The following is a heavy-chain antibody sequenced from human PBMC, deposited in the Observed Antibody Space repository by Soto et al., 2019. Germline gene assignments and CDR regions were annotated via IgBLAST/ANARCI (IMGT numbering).Heavy chain of an antibody. Sequence: ASVKVSCKASGYTFTTYAMHWVRQAPGQRLEWMGWINAGTGSTKYSQKFQGRVTFTRDTSATTAYMDLSSLRSEDTAVYYCARDLVRGVRDDYYYYGMDVWGRGTTVTVSS. J-gene: IGHJ6*02. CDR2: INAGTGST. CDR3: ARDLVRGVRDDYYYYGMDV. CDR1: GYTFTTYA. V-gene: IGHV1-3*01. D-gene: IGHD3-10*01.